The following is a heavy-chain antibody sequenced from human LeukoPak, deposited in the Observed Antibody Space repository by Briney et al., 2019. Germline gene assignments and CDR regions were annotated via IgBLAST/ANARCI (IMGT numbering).Heavy chain of an antibody. Sequence: SGGSLRLSCVASGFSFGYYAMSWVPQAPGKGLQWVSQISGTGGATWYAGFARDRFTISRDNSKKTLYLQMSGLRVEDTAMYYCVKDPRDTYGTNWFVSWGQGTLLIVSS. CDR3: VKDPRDTYGTNWFVS. V-gene: IGHV3-23*01. CDR1: GFSFGYYA. J-gene: IGHJ5*01. CDR2: ISGTGGAT. D-gene: IGHD2-21*01.